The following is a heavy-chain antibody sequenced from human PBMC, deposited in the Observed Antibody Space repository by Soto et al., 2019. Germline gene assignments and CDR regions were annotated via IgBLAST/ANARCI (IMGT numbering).Heavy chain of an antibody. Sequence: GGSLRLSCAASGFTFSGSAMHWVRQASGKGLEWVGRIRNKANSYATAYAASVKGRFTISRDDSKNTAYLQMNSLKTEDTAVYYCTRRGYDSSGYHTYDYWGQGTLVTVSS. J-gene: IGHJ4*02. CDR2: IRNKANSYAT. D-gene: IGHD3-22*01. V-gene: IGHV3-73*01. CDR1: GFTFSGSA. CDR3: TRRGYDSSGYHTYDY.